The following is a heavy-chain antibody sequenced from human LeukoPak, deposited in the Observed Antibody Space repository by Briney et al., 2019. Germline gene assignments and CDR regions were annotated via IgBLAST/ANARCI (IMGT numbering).Heavy chain of an antibody. Sequence: SETLSLTCTASGGSISSYYWSWIRQPPGKGLEWIGYIYTSGSTNYNPSLKSRVTISVDTSKNQFSLKLSSVTAADTAVYYCARHSDGGIGEMAFHHWGQGTLVTVSS. D-gene: IGHD3-10*01. V-gene: IGHV4-4*09. J-gene: IGHJ4*02. CDR1: GGSISSYY. CDR3: ARHSDGGIGEMAFHH. CDR2: IYTSGST.